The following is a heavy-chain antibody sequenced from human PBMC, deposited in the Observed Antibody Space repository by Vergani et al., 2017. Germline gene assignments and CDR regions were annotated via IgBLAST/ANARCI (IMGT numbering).Heavy chain of an antibody. CDR2: ISGSGGST. CDR3: AKAETPGRIVVVILPTQGHQYXFDY. CDR1: GFTFSSYA. V-gene: IGHV3-23*01. J-gene: IGHJ4*02. Sequence: EVQLLESGGGLVQPGGSLRLSCAASGFTFSSYAMSWVRQAPGKGLEWVSAISGSGGSTYYADSVKGRFTISRDNSKNTLYLQMNSLRAEDTAVYYCAKAETPGRIVVVILPTQGHQYXFDYWGQGTLVTVSS. D-gene: IGHD3-22*01.